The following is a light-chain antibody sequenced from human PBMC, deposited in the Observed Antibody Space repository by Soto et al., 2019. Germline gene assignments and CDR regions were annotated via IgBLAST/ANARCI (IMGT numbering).Light chain of an antibody. J-gene: IGKJ1*01. CDR1: PGISSY. V-gene: IGKV1-9*01. Sequence: DIQLTQSPSILSASVGDRVTITCRASPGISSYLAWYQQKPGKDPELLIFSASTLVSGVPSRFSGSGSETDFTLTISSLQPEDSATYDCLQYHTCPWTFGQGTTVEI. CDR3: LQYHTCPWT. CDR2: SAS.